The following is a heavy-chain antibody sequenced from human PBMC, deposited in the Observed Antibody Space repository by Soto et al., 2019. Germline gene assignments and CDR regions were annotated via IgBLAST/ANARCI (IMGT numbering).Heavy chain of an antibody. CDR3: ARQPAAIGSLDY. J-gene: IGHJ4*02. CDR1: GGSISSGGYS. V-gene: IGHV4-30-2*01. Sequence: TLSLTCAVSGGSISSGGYSWSWIRQPPGKGLEWIGYIYHSGSTYYNPSLKSRVTISVDRSKNQFSLKLSSVTAADTAVYYCARQPAAIGSLDYWGQGTLVTVSS. CDR2: IYHSGST. D-gene: IGHD2-2*01.